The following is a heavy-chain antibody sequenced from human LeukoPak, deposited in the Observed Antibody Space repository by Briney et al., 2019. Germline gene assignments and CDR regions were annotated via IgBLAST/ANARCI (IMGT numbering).Heavy chain of an antibody. Sequence: GGSLRLSCAASGFTFSSYSMNWVRQAPEKGLEWVSSISSSSSYIYYADSVKGQFTISRDNAKNSLYLQMNSLRAEDTAVYYCARDRSFNYYDSSGYRDYWGQGTLVTVSS. CDR2: ISSSSSYI. CDR3: ARDRSFNYYDSSGYRDY. V-gene: IGHV3-21*01. CDR1: GFTFSSYS. J-gene: IGHJ4*02. D-gene: IGHD3-22*01.